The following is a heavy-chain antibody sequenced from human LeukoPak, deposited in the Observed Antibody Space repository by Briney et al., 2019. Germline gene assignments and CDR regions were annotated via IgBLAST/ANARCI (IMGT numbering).Heavy chain of an antibody. CDR3: ARAMRSGYDY. Sequence: GGSPTLSCAASGFTFSNYGMNWVRQAPGKRLEWVSYISSSSDSIYYADSVKGRFTISRDNAENSLYLQMNSLRDEDTAVYYCARAMRSGYDYWGQGTLVTFSS. CDR1: GFTFSNYG. V-gene: IGHV3-48*02. J-gene: IGHJ4*02. CDR2: ISSSSDSI. D-gene: IGHD5-12*01.